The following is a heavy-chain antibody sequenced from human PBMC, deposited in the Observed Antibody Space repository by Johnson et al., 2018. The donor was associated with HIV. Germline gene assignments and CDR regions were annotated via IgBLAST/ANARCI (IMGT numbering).Heavy chain of an antibody. CDR3: ARLPSGYSRDGFNV. CDR1: GFTFSSYA. V-gene: IGHV3-23*04. D-gene: IGHD5-18*01. Sequence: VLLVESGGGLVQPGGSLRLSCAASGFTFSSYAMHWVRQAPGKGLEWVSAISGSGGSTYYADSVKGRFTISRDNSKNTLYLQMNRLRAEDTAVYYCARLPSGYSRDGFNVGGQGTMVTLSS. J-gene: IGHJ3*01. CDR2: ISGSGGST.